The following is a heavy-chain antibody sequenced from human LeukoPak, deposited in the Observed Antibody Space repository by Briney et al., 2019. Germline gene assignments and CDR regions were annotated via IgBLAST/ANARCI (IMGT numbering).Heavy chain of an antibody. J-gene: IGHJ4*02. CDR3: ARDATAIGYCSSTSCYPYYFDY. V-gene: IGHV3-48*04. Sequence: GGSLRLSCAASGFTFSSNNMNWVRQAPGKGLEWVSYISSSGSTIYYADSVKGRFTISRDNAKNSLYLQMNSLRAEDTAVYYCARDATAIGYCSSTSCYPYYFDYWGQGTLVTVSS. CDR2: ISSSGSTI. CDR1: GFTFSSNN. D-gene: IGHD2-2*01.